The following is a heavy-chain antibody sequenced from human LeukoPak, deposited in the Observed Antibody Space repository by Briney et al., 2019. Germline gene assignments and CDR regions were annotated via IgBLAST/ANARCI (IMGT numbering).Heavy chain of an antibody. Sequence: PSETLSLTCTVSGGSISSSSYYWGWIRQPPGKGLEWIGSIYYSGSTYYNPSLKSRVTISVDTSKNQFSLKLSSVTAADTAVYYCARQRYDSTCSYWGQGTLVTVSS. CDR1: GGSISSSSYY. CDR3: ARQRYDSTCSY. V-gene: IGHV4-39*01. J-gene: IGHJ4*02. D-gene: IGHD3-22*01. CDR2: IYYSGST.